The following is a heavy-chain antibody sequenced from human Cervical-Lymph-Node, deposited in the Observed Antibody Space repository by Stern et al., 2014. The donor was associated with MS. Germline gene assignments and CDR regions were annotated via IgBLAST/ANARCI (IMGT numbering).Heavy chain of an antibody. V-gene: IGHV1-69*04. CDR1: GGTFSSYA. J-gene: IGHJ6*02. CDR2: IIPILGIA. Sequence: QVQLVQSGAEVKKPGSSVKVSCKASGGTFSSYAISWVRQAPGQGLEWMGRIIPILGIANYAQKFQGRVTITADKSTSTAYMELSSLRSEDTAVYYCARELLHYYYGMDVWGQGTTVTVSS. D-gene: IGHD1-26*01. CDR3: ARELLHYYYGMDV.